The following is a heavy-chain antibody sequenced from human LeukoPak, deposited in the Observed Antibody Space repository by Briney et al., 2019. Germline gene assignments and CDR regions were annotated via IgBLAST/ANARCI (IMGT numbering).Heavy chain of an antibody. D-gene: IGHD4-23*01. CDR3: ARSVGGIDY. CDR2: IIPIFGTA. Sequence: SVKVSCKPSGGTFSNYTISWVRQAPGQGLEWMGGIIPIFGTANYAQKFQGKVTITADKSTSTAYMELSSLRSEDTAVYCCARSVGGIDYWGQGTLVTVSS. CDR1: GGTFSNYT. J-gene: IGHJ4*02. V-gene: IGHV1-69*06.